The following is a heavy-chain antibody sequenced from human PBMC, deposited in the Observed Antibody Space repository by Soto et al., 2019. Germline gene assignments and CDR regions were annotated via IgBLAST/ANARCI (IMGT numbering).Heavy chain of an antibody. D-gene: IGHD6-13*01. Sequence: SQTLSLTCAISGDSVSSNSAAWNWIRQSPSRGLEWLGRTYYRSKWYNDYAVSVKSRITINPDTSKNQFSLQLNSVTPEDTAVYYCAKSLIEAAAGSYFDYWGQGTLVTVSS. CDR2: TYYRSKWYN. V-gene: IGHV6-1*01. CDR1: GDSVSSNSAA. J-gene: IGHJ4*02. CDR3: AKSLIEAAAGSYFDY.